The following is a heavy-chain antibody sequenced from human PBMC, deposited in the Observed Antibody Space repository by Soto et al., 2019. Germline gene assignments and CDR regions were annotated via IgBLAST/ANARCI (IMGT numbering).Heavy chain of an antibody. CDR1: GGSFSDYY. Sequence: QVRLQQWGAGLLKPSETLSLTCAVFGGSFSDYYWSWIRQPPGKGLEWIGEINHSGSTNYHPSLMSRFTVSLDTSKNQFSLKLSSVTAADTAVYYCAREVPSRYFDLWGRGTPVTVSS. D-gene: IGHD1-1*01. CDR3: AREVPSRYFDL. CDR2: INHSGST. J-gene: IGHJ2*01. V-gene: IGHV4-34*01.